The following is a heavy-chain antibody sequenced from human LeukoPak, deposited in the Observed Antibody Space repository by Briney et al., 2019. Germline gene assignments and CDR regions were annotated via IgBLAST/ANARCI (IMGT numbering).Heavy chain of an antibody. CDR3: ARVVAPGDKRWGLLY. CDR2: ISSSSSTI. CDR1: GFTFSSYS. J-gene: IGHJ4*02. Sequence: GGSLRLSCAASGFTFSSYSMNWVRQAPGKGLEWVSYISSSSSTIYYADSVKGRFTISRDNAKNSLYLQMNSLRAEDTAMYNCARVVAPGDKRWGLLYWGQGTLVTVSS. D-gene: IGHD4-17*01. V-gene: IGHV3-48*04.